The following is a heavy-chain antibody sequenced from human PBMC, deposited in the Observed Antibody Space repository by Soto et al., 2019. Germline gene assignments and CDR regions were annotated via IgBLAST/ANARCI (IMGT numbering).Heavy chain of an antibody. CDR2: IYYSGSS. J-gene: IGHJ6*02. D-gene: IGHD2-2*01. CDR3: ARHRQAMSIYHYYDMDV. V-gene: IGHV4-39*01. Sequence: SETLSLTCTVSGGSISSSSYYWGWIRQPPGKGLKWMGSIYYSGSSYYSKTVKCRVTISVDTAKNRFARKLSSVTAADTAVYYCARHRQAMSIYHYYDMDVWGQGTRVTVSS. CDR1: GGSISSSSYY.